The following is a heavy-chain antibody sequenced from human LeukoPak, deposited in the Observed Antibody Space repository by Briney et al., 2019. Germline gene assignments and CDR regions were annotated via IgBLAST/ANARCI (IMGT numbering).Heavy chain of an antibody. J-gene: IGHJ4*02. D-gene: IGHD6-13*01. CDR3: ARDDSSWYYFDY. V-gene: IGHV3-21*01. CDR2: ISSSSSYI. Sequence: GGSLRLSCAASGFTFSSYSMNWVRQAPGKGLEWVSSISSSSSYIYYADSVKGRLTISRDNAKNSLYLQMNSLRAEDTAVYYCARDDSSWYYFDYWGQGTLVTVSS. CDR1: GFTFSSYS.